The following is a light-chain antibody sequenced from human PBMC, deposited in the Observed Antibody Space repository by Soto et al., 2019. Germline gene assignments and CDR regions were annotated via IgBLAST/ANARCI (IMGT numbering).Light chain of an antibody. J-gene: IGKJ4*01. Sequence: DIQMTQSPSSLSASVGDRVTITCRASQGISNYLAWYQQKPGKVPKLLIYAASTLQSGVPSRFSGSGSGTDFTIKISRMQTEDVETYYCQKYNSAPINLGGGTKVDIK. CDR1: QGISNY. CDR2: AAS. CDR3: QKYNSAPIN. V-gene: IGKV1-27*01.